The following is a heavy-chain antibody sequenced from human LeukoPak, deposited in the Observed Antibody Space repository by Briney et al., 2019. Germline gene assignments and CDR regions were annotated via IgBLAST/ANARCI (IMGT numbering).Heavy chain of an antibody. D-gene: IGHD2-8*01. J-gene: IGHJ4*02. CDR1: GFTFGDYA. V-gene: IGHV3-49*04. CDR3: TREVLYYFDY. CDR2: IRSKAYGVRT. Sequence: PGRSLILSCTASGFTFGDYAMSWVRQSPGKGLGLVGFIRSKAYGVRTEYAASVKRIFTISLDDFQTIAYLQMNRLKTADTDVYSCTREVLYYFDYWGEGTMVTVSS.